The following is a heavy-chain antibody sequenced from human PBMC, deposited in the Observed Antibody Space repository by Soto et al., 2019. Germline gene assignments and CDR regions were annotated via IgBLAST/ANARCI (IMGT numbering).Heavy chain of an antibody. D-gene: IGHD2-8*02. J-gene: IGHJ6*02. CDR2: IIPILDIP. CDR3: ASHFTGVLVLGTSPPGGDNYGWDV. CDR1: GGTFSRYT. V-gene: IGHV1-69*02. Sequence: QVQLVQSGAEVKKPGSSVKVSCKASGGTFSRYTFTWVRQAPGQGLEWMGRIIPILDIPNYAQNFQGRVTITADKSTSSAYMELSGLRSDDTAVYFCASHFTGVLVLGTSPPGGDNYGWDVWGQGTTVTVSS.